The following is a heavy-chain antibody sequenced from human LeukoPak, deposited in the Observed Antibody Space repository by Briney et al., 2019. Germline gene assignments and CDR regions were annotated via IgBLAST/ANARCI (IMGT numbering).Heavy chain of an antibody. CDR1: GFTFSSYW. D-gene: IGHD3-10*01. CDR2: IKQDGSEK. J-gene: IGHJ4*02. V-gene: IGHV3-7*01. Sequence: GGSLRLSCAASGFTFSSYWMSWVRQAPGKGLEWVANIKQDGSEKYYVDSVKGRFTISGDNAKNSLYLQMNSLRAEDTAVYYCARYSGMLWFGELFRYYFDYWGQGTLVTVSS. CDR3: ARYSGMLWFGELFRYYFDY.